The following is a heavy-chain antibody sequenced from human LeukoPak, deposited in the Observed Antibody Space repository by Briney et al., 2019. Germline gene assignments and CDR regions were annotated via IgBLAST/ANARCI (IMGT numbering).Heavy chain of an antibody. Sequence: TGGSLRLSCAASGFTFSRTWMHWVRQAPGKGLVWVSRINTDGSSTSYADSVKGRFTISRDNAKNTLYLQMNSLRAEDTAVYYCARDEGGYSNESYWGQGTLVTVSS. V-gene: IGHV3-74*01. CDR2: INTDGSST. CDR1: GFTFSRTW. CDR3: ARDEGGYSNESY. D-gene: IGHD5-18*01. J-gene: IGHJ4*02.